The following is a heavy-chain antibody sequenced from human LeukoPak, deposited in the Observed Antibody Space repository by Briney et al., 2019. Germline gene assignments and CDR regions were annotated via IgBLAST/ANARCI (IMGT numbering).Heavy chain of an antibody. V-gene: IGHV1-18*01. J-gene: IGHJ4*02. CDR2: ISAYKGNT. Sequence: ASVKVSCKTSGYTFTSYGISWVRQAPGQGLEWMGWISAYKGNTNYAQKLQGRVTMTTDTSTSTAYMELRSLRSDDTAVYYCARDRSGMITFGGVIVTFHYWGQGTLVTVSS. CDR3: ARDRSGMITFGGVIVTFHY. CDR1: GYTFTSYG. D-gene: IGHD3-16*02.